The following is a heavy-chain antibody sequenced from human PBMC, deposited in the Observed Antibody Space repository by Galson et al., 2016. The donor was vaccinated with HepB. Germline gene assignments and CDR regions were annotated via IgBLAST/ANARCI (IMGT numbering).Heavy chain of an antibody. J-gene: IGHJ4*02. CDR1: GFTVSNNY. D-gene: IGHD1-20*01. CDR2: IYSHGAT. V-gene: IGHV3-66*01. Sequence: SLRLSCAASGFTVSNNYMRWVRQAPGKGLAWVSLIYSHGATNYADSVKARFTVSRDNSKNPLYLQMNSLRAEDTAVYYCASMTGTTPGGYWGQGTLVTVSS. CDR3: ASMTGTTPGGY.